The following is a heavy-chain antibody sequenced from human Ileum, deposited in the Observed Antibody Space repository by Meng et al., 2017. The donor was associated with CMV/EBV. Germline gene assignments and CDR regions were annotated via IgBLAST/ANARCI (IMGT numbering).Heavy chain of an antibody. CDR1: SDSLSTSS. Sequence: QVLLQESGPGLVRPSETLSLYWIVLSDSLSTSSWNWIRQSAGRRLEWIGRICGTGPTNYNPSFKSRVTLSLDKSKNQFSLKLSSVTAADTAVYYCARRIREVREISWENWLAPWGQGTLVTVSS. CDR2: ICGTGPT. V-gene: IGHV4-4*07. CDR3: ARRIREVREISWENWLAP. J-gene: IGHJ5*02. D-gene: IGHD3-10*01.